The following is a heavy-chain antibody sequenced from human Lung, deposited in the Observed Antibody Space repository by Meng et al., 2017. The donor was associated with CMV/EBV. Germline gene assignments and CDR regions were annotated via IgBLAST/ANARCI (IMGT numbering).Heavy chain of an antibody. J-gene: IGHJ3*02. CDR1: RYTFTGYH. CDR2: IDPNSGDT. CDR3: AVAMEAAIRFCSGTSCFLDAFDI. Sequence: ASVKVSCKASRYTFTGYHLHWVRQAPGQGLEWMGWIDPNSGDTNYARKFQGRVTLTRETSISTAYLELSRLRSDDTAGYYCAVAMEAAIRFCSGTSCFLDAFDIWGQGTMVAVSS. D-gene: IGHD2-2*01. V-gene: IGHV1-2*02.